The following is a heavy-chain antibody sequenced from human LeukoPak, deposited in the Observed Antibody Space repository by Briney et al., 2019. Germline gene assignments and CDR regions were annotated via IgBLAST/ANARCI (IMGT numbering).Heavy chain of an antibody. CDR3: AGSTGSSGCYLDYYYYMDV. J-gene: IGHJ6*03. D-gene: IGHD6-19*01. CDR1: GGTFSGYA. V-gene: IGHV1-69*05. CDR2: IIPIFGTA. Sequence: ASVKVSCKASGGTFSGYAISWVRQAPGQGLEWMGMIIPIFGTANYAQKFQGRVTITTDESTSTAYMELSSLRSEDTAVYYCAGSTGSSGCYLDYYYYMDVWGKGTKVTVSS.